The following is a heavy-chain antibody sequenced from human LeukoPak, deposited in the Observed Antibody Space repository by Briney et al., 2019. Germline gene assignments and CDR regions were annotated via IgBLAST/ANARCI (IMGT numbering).Heavy chain of an antibody. CDR2: ISSSGSTI. V-gene: IGHV3-48*03. CDR1: GFTFSSYE. Sequence: PGGSLRLSCAASGFTFSSYEMNWVRQAPGKGLEWVSYISSSGSTIYYADSVKGRFTISRDNAKNSLYLQMSSLRAEDTAVYYCARLDIAAAGTEGNDYWGQGTLVTVSS. CDR3: ARLDIAAAGTEGNDY. J-gene: IGHJ4*02. D-gene: IGHD6-13*01.